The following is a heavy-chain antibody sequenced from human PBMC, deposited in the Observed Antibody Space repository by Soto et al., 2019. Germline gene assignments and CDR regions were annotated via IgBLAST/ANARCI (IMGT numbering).Heavy chain of an antibody. CDR2: IHYSGST. CDR3: ARPGGSGWFYFDS. CDR1: GECISGTSYY. D-gene: IGHD6-13*01. Sequence: PSETPYITSIVSGECISGTSYYCGCFRQPPGKGLEWIGSIHYSGSTYYNPSLKGRVTISVDTSKNHFSLKLTSVTAADTAVYYCARPGGSGWFYFDSWGQGSQVTVS. V-gene: IGHV4-39*02. J-gene: IGHJ4*02.